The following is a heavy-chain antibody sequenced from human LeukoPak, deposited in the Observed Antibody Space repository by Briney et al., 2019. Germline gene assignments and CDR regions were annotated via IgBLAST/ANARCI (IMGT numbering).Heavy chain of an antibody. D-gene: IGHD3-9*01. J-gene: IGHJ6*02. V-gene: IGHV4-59*01. CDR3: ARDGRNYDVLTGSYYYYGMDV. Sequence: SETLSLTCTVSGGSISDYYWSWIRQPPGKGLEWIGHIYDSGSTKYNPSHRSRVSISVDTSKNQFSLKLSSVTAADTAVYYCARDGRNYDVLTGSYYYYGMDVWGQGTTVTVSS. CDR1: GGSISDYY. CDR2: IYDSGST.